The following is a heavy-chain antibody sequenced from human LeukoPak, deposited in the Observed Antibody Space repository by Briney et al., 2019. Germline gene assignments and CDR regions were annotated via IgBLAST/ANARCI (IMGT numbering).Heavy chain of an antibody. CDR2: TYYRSKWYS. D-gene: IGHD2-15*01. J-gene: IGHJ4*02. V-gene: IGHV6-1*01. Sequence: SQTLSLTCAISGDSVSSSTAAWNWIRQSPSRGLEWLGRTYYRSKWYSDFAEYVKSRITIDPDTSKNQSSLQLNSVTPDDTAVYFCARGQTGSGRIFDYWGQGTLVTVSS. CDR3: ARGQTGSGRIFDY. CDR1: GDSVSSSTAA.